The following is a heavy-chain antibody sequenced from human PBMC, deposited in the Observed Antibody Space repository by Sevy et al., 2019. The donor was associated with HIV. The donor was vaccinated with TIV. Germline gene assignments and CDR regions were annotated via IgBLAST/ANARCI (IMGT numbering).Heavy chain of an antibody. CDR2: IYTSGSS. CDR1: GGSISSYY. D-gene: IGHD4-17*01. Sequence: SETLSLTCTVSGGSISSYYWSWIRQPAGKGLEWIGRIYTSGSSNYNPSLKSRVTMSVDTSKNQFSLKLSSVTAADTVVYYCARDPHDYDYYYYGMDVWGQGTTVTVSS. J-gene: IGHJ6*02. V-gene: IGHV4-4*07. CDR3: ARDPHDYDYYYYGMDV.